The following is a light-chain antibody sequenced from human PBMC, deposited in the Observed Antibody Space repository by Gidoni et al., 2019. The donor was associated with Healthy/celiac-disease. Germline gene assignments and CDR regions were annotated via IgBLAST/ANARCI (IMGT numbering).Light chain of an antibody. Sequence: DIQMTQPPSPLSASVGDRVTITCQASQDISNYLNWYQQKPGKAPKLLIYDASNLEIGVPSRFSGSGSGTDFTFTISSLQPEDIATYYCQQCDNLPLTFGGXTKVEIK. CDR1: QDISNY. J-gene: IGKJ4*01. CDR3: QQCDNLPLT. V-gene: IGKV1-33*01. CDR2: DAS.